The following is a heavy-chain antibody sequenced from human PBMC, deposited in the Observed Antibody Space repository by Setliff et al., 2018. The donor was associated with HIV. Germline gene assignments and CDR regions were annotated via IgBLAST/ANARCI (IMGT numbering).Heavy chain of an antibody. Sequence: RASVKVSCKVSGYSLTELSIHWVRQAPGKGFEWVGGFDPEDEETFYAETVQGRVTMTEDTLTDTAYMELSSLRSDDTAMYYCTVDHPDDVQVIWGQGTLVTVSS. J-gene: IGHJ4*02. D-gene: IGHD1-1*01. CDR3: TVDHPDDVQVI. V-gene: IGHV1-24*01. CDR2: FDPEDEET. CDR1: GYSLTELS.